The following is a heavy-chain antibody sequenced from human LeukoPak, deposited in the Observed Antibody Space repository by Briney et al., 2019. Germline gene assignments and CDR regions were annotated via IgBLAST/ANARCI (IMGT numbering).Heavy chain of an antibody. Sequence: SVKVSCKASGGTLSSYAISWVRQAPGQGLEWMGGIIPIFGTANYAQKFQDRVTITADKSTSTAYMELSSLRSEDTAVYYCARDYGAKRVFDYWGQGTLVTVSS. CDR3: ARDYGAKRVFDY. CDR1: GGTLSSYA. D-gene: IGHD4-23*01. CDR2: IIPIFGTA. V-gene: IGHV1-69*06. J-gene: IGHJ4*02.